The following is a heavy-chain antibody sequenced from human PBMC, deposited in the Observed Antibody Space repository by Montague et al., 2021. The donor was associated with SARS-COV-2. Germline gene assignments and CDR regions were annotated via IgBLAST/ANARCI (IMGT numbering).Heavy chain of an antibody. V-gene: IGHV4-39*01. Sequence: SETLSLTCTVSGDSIRNSDYSWGWVRQPPGNGLEWNGNIYNGGSTFYNPSLKSRVTIFVDTSKNQFSLKLSSVTAADTAVYYCATRTRYPQNDFGFWGQGTLVTVSS. CDR1: GDSIRNSDYS. CDR3: ATRTRYPQNDFGF. CDR2: IYNGGST. D-gene: IGHD1-14*01. J-gene: IGHJ4*02.